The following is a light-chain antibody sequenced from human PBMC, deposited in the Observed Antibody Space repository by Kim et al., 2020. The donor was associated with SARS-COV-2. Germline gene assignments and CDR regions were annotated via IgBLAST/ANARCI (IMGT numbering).Light chain of an antibody. CDR3: SAWDIRLIRVV. CDR1: SNNVGNQG. J-gene: IGLJ2*01. Sequence: RPTATLPCTGDSNNVGNQGAAWLQPYPRPHPKLLSYKNNDRPSGISERFSASRSGNIASLTISGLQPEDEADYYCSAWDIRLIRVVLGGGTQLTVL. CDR2: KNN. V-gene: IGLV10-54*01.